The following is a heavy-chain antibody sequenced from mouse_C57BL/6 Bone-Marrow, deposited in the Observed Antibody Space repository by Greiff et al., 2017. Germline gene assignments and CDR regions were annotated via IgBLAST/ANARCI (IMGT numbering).Heavy chain of an antibody. V-gene: IGHV14-3*01. Sequence: VQLKQSVAELVRPGASVKLSCTASGFNITNTYMHWVKQRPEQGLEWIGRIDPSNGNTKYDPKFQGKDTITVDTSSNTAYLQLSSLTSEDTAIXYCALYYGSSDGEWYFDYGGTGTTVTVSS. D-gene: IGHD1-1*01. J-gene: IGHJ1*03. CDR1: GFNITNTY. CDR2: IDPSNGNT. CDR3: ALYYGSSDGEWYFDY.